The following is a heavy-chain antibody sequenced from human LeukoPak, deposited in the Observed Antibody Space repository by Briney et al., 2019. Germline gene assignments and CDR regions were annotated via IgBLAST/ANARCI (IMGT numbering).Heavy chain of an antibody. CDR1: GASISGYY. Sequence: SETLSLTCTVSGASISGYYWCCIRHPPGKGLEWIRYIYYSGSPNFNPSLKSRVTISVDTSKYRFTLTLNSVTAADTALYYSARHSIATGVTPNRYFDIWGRGTLVAESS. D-gene: IGHD4-23*01. V-gene: IGHV4-59*08. CDR3: ARHSIATGVTPNRYFDI. CDR2: IYYSGSP. J-gene: IGHJ2*01.